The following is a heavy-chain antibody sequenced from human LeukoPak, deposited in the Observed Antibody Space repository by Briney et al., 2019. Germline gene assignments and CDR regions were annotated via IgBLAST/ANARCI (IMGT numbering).Heavy chain of an antibody. V-gene: IGHV3-30*02. D-gene: IGHD3-22*01. CDR2: IRYDGSNK. J-gene: IGHJ1*01. CDR1: GFTFSSYG. CDR3: AKDYYDSSGYYYGDEEYFQH. Sequence: GESLRLSCAASGFTFSSYGMHWVRQPPGKGLERVAFIRYDGSNKYYADSVKGRFTISRDNSKNTLYLQMNSLRAEDTAAYYCAKDYYDSSGYYYGDEEYFQHWGQGTLVTVSS.